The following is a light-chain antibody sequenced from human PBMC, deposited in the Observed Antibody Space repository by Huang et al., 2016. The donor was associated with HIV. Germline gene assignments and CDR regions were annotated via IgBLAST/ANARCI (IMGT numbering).Light chain of an antibody. Sequence: EIVLTQSPATLSLSPGERATLSCRASQSISSYLAWYQQKPGQAPSLLIYDASNRATGGPVRFSGSGSGTDVTLTISSLGPEDFAVYYCQQRSNWPPEGTFGQGTKVEIK. V-gene: IGKV3-11*01. CDR3: QQRSNWPPEGT. CDR1: QSISSY. CDR2: DAS. J-gene: IGKJ1*01.